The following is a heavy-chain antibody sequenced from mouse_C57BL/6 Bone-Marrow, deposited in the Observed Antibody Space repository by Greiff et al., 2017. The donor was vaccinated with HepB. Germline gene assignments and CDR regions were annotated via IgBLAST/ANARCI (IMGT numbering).Heavy chain of an antibody. D-gene: IGHD1-1*01. Sequence: EVQGVESGGGLVKPGGSLKLSCAASGFTFSSYAMSWVRQTPEKRLEWVATISDGGSYTYYPDNVKGRFTISRDNAKNNLYLQMSHLKSEDTAMYYCARDKAYYYGSSGFSLFAYWGQGTLVTVSA. J-gene: IGHJ3*01. CDR1: GFTFSSYA. CDR2: ISDGGSYT. V-gene: IGHV5-4*01. CDR3: ARDKAYYYGSSGFSLFAY.